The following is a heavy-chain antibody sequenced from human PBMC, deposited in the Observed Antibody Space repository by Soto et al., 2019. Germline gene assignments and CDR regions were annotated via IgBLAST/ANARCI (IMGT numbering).Heavy chain of an antibody. CDR1: GYRCATYW. CDR3: ARVFSDTAMVKTFDF. D-gene: IGHD5-18*01. J-gene: IGHJ4*02. CDR2: IYPGDSDT. V-gene: IGHV5-51*01. Sequence: PGESLKISCKGSGYRCATYWFGWVRQMPGKGLEWMGIIYPGDSDTRYSPSFQGQVTISVDKSISTAYLQWSSLKASDTAMYYCARVFSDTAMVKTFDFWGQGTLVTVSS.